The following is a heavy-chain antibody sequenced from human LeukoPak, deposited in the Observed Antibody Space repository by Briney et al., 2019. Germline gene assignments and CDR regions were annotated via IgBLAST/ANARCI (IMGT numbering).Heavy chain of an antibody. CDR2: INPNSGGT. V-gene: IGHV1-2*06. CDR1: GYTFTSYG. CDR3: ASLDIVVVPAATYGMDV. J-gene: IGHJ6*02. D-gene: IGHD2-2*01. Sequence: ASVKVSCKASGYTFTSYGISWVRQAPGQGLEWMGRINPNSGGTNYAQKFQGRVTMTRDTSISTAYMELSRLRSDDTAVYYCASLDIVVVPAATYGMDVWGQGTTVTVSS.